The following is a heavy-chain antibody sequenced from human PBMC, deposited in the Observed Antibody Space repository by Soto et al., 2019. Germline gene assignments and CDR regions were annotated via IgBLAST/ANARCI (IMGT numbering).Heavy chain of an antibody. V-gene: IGHV4-31*03. CDR1: GGSISSDDYY. Sequence: QVQLQESGPGLVKPSQTLSLTCTVSGGSISSDDYYWSWIRQHPGKGLEWIGYIHYSGSTFYNPSLTSRVSTTVDTSKGQSSPKLSSVTAADTAVYYCARECLAYCGGDCYSSPFDYWGQGVLVTVSS. D-gene: IGHD2-21*02. J-gene: IGHJ4*02. CDR2: IHYSGST. CDR3: ARECLAYCGGDCYSSPFDY.